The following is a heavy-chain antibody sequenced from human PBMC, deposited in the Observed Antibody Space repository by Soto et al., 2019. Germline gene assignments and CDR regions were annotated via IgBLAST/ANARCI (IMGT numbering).Heavy chain of an antibody. J-gene: IGHJ1*01. D-gene: IGHD2-2*02. Sequence: SETLSLTCTVSGGSISGSNYYWGWIRQPPGKGLEWIGNIYYSGAAYYNPSLKSRVTISVDTSKNQFSLKLNSVTAADTAVYYCARDYTGMAYEHWGQGTLVTVSS. CDR1: GGSISGSNYY. CDR2: IYYSGAA. V-gene: IGHV4-39*07. CDR3: ARDYTGMAYEH.